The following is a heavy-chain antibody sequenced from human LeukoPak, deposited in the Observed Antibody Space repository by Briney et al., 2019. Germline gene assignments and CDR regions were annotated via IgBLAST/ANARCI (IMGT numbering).Heavy chain of an antibody. J-gene: IGHJ4*02. Sequence: GASVKVSCKASGGTFSSYAISWVRQAPGQRLEWMGRIIPILGIANYAQKFQGRVTITADKSTSTAYMELSSLRSEDTAVYYCARVSTWSIDYWGQGTLVTVSS. V-gene: IGHV1-69*04. D-gene: IGHD2-8*01. CDR1: GGTFSSYA. CDR2: IIPILGIA. CDR3: ARVSTWSIDY.